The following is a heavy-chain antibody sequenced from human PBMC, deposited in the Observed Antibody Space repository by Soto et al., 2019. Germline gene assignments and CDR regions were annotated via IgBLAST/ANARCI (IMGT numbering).Heavy chain of an antibody. Sequence: DVQLVESGGGLIKPGGSLRLSCTASEFTFANAFMNWVRQAPGKGLEWIGRIRTKTYGEAVDYAAPVKGRFTISRDDSKDTMYLQMNSLKIEDTAVYYCTSCRGYCTGRVAYDIWGQGTMVTVSS. CDR3: TSCRGYCTGRVAYDI. J-gene: IGHJ3*02. CDR2: IRTKTYGEAV. V-gene: IGHV3-15*07. CDR1: EFTFANAF. D-gene: IGHD6-25*01.